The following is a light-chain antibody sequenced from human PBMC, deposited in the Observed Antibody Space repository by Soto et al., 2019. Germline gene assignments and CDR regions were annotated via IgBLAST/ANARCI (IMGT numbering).Light chain of an antibody. CDR2: AAS. CDR3: EQYNNWPWT. J-gene: IGKJ1*01. V-gene: IGKV3-15*01. Sequence: EIVMTQSPATLSVSPGERATLSCRASQSISNNVAWYQQKPGQAPRLLIYAASTRAIAIPARFSGSGSGTEFSLTISRLQSEDIALYYCEQYNNWPWTFGQGTKVEIK. CDR1: QSISNN.